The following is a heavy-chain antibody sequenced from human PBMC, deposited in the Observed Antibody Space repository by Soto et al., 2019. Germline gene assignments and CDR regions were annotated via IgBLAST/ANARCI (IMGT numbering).Heavy chain of an antibody. CDR1: GYIFTTYS. Sequence: QVQLVQSGAEMKRPGASVILSCKASGYIFTTYSIHWVRQTAGQGVEWMAKVDPRDGSTGYAQKLRGGVSMAWHSSTGKVSMEVSSQTSDYKATNYCARVRSRGREFEYACKGTQVTVAA. V-gene: IGHV1-46*01. CDR3: ARVRSRGREFEY. D-gene: IGHD1-26*01. CDR2: VDPRDGST. J-gene: IGHJ4*02.